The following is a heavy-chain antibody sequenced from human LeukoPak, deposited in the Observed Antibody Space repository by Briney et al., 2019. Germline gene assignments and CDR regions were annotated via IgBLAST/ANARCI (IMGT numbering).Heavy chain of an antibody. CDR1: GGTFSTYA. J-gene: IGHJ4*02. V-gene: IGHV1-69*13. CDR2: ITPIFGTA. D-gene: IGHD3-22*01. CDR3: ARDAAIYDSSGYYYLW. Sequence: ASVKVSCKASGGTFSTYAISWVRQASGQGLEWMGGITPIFGTAKYAQKFQGRVTITADESTSTAYMELSSLRSEDTAAYYCARDAAIYDSSGYYYLWWGQGTLVTVSS.